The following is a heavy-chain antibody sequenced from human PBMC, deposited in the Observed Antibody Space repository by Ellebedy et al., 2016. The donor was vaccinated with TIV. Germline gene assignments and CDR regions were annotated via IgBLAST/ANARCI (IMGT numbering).Heavy chain of an antibody. V-gene: IGHV3-49*04. CDR2: IRSKAYGGTT. Sequence: GESLKISCAASGFTFSSYGMHWVRQAPGKGLEWVGFIRSKAYGGTTEYAASVKGRFTISRDDSKSIAYLQMNSLKTEDTAVYYCTRGRIAATGAVRYWGQGTLVTVSS. D-gene: IGHD6-13*01. CDR3: TRGRIAATGAVRY. CDR1: GFTFSSYG. J-gene: IGHJ4*02.